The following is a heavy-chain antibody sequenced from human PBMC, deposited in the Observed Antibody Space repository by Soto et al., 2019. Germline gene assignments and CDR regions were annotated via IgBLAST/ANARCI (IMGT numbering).Heavy chain of an antibody. D-gene: IGHD3-3*01. CDR3: AKDLGYDFWSLTEYFQH. CDR2: ISGSGGST. CDR1: GFTFSSYA. V-gene: IGHV3-23*01. Sequence: PGGSLRLSCAASGFTFSSYAMSWVRQAPGKGLEWVSAISGSGGSTYYADSVKGRFTISRDNSKNTLYLQMNSLRAEDTAVYYCAKDLGYDFWSLTEYFQHWGQGTLVTVSS. J-gene: IGHJ1*01.